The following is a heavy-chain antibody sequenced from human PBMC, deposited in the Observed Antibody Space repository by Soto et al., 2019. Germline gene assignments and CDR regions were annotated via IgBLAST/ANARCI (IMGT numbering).Heavy chain of an antibody. CDR2: ISGSADST. V-gene: IGHV3-23*01. CDR3: AKPRGAMIYAISVYGMDV. CDR1: GFSFSSFA. Sequence: EVLLLESGGGFIHPGGSLRLSCAASGFSFSSFAMNWVRQAPGKGLEWVSIISGSADSTFYADSVKGRFTISRDNSKSTLYLLINSLRAEDTAVYYCAKPRGAMIYAISVYGMDVWGQGTTVTVSS. J-gene: IGHJ6*02. D-gene: IGHD2-8*01.